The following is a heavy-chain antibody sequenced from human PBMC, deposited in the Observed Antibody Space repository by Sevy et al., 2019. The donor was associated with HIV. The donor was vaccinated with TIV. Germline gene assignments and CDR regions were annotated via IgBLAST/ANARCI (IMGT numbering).Heavy chain of an antibody. CDR3: ARGPDCGGDCDIGFYYPLDV. CDR1: GFTFSRYS. J-gene: IGHJ6*02. CDR2: ISGNSAAI. Sequence: GGSLRLSCAASGFTFSRYSMNWVRQAPGKGLEWISYISGNSAAIYYEDSVKGRFTVSRDNDNDALYRQLNSLRYDDTALYYCARGPDCGGDCDIGFYYPLDVWGQGTTVTVSS. V-gene: IGHV3-48*02. D-gene: IGHD2-21*02.